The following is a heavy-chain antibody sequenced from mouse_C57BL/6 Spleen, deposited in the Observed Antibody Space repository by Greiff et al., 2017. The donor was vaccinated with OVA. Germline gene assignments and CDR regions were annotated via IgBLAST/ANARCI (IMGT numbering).Heavy chain of an antibody. Sequence: QVQLKESGPELVKPGASVKISCKASGYAFSSSWMNWVKQRPGKGLEWIGRIYPGDGDTNYNGKFKGKATLTADKSSSTAYMQRSSLTSEDSAVCFCGRYYCSSYAMDYWGQGTSVTVSS. V-gene: IGHV1-82*01. CDR1: GYAFSSSW. CDR2: IYPGDGDT. J-gene: IGHJ4*01. D-gene: IGHD1-1*01. CDR3: GRYYCSSYAMDY.